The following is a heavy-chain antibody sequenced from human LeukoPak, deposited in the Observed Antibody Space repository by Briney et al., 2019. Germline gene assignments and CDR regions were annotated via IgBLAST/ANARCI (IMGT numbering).Heavy chain of an antibody. CDR3: ARDGRGQGVNYDY. J-gene: IGHJ4*02. CDR1: GYTFTDYY. CDR2: INPKSGAT. Sequence: ASVKVSCKASGYTFTDYYIHSVRQAPGQGLEWVGWINPKSGATNYAQKFQGRVTMTRETSINTAYMEMPRLRSDDAAVYYCARDGRGQGVNYDYWGQGTLVTVSS. V-gene: IGHV1-2*02. D-gene: IGHD3-10*01.